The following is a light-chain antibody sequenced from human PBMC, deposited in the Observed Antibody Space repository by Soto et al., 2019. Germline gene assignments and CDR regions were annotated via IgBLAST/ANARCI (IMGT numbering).Light chain of an antibody. J-gene: IGLJ1*01. V-gene: IGLV2-14*03. CDR1: SSDVGGYNF. CDR2: EVT. Sequence: QSASVSGSPGQSITISCTGTSSDVGGYNFVSWYQQHPGKAPKLMIYEVTSRPSGVSNRFSGSKSGNTASLTISGLQAEDEADYYCNSYTTSSTLVFGTGTKLTVL. CDR3: NSYTTSSTLV.